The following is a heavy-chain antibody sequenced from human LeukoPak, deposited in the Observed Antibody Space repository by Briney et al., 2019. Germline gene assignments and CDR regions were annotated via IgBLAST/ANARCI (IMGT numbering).Heavy chain of an antibody. Sequence: GRSLRLSCAASRFTFSNYGMHWVRQAPGKGLEWVAVIWYDGSNKYHADSVKGRFTISRDNSKNTLYLQMNSLRAEDTAVYYCARDPGRGYTYGYGFDYWGQGTLVTVSS. D-gene: IGHD5-18*01. V-gene: IGHV3-33*01. CDR3: ARDPGRGYTYGYGFDY. CDR2: IWYDGSNK. CDR1: RFTFSNYG. J-gene: IGHJ4*02.